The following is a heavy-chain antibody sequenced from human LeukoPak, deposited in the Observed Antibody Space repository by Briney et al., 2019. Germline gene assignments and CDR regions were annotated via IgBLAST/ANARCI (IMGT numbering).Heavy chain of an antibody. Sequence: SETLSLTCTVSGGSISSYYWSWIRQPAGKGLEWIGRIYTSGSTNYNPSLKSRVTMSVDTSKNQFSLKLSSVTAADTAVYYCARDTSYDSSGYYYGSWFDPWGQGTLVTVSS. CDR3: ARDTSYDSSGYYYGSWFDP. CDR1: GGSISSYY. D-gene: IGHD3-22*01. CDR2: IYTSGST. V-gene: IGHV4-4*07. J-gene: IGHJ5*02.